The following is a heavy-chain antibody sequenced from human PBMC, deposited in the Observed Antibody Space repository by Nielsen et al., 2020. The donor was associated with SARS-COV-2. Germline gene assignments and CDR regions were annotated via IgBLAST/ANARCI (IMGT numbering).Heavy chain of an antibody. V-gene: IGHV4-39*01. CDR2: LYYSGRT. CDR3: ARRGDGYNPYFDY. CDR1: GGSISSSSYY. D-gene: IGHD5-24*01. J-gene: IGHJ4*02. Sequence: SETLSLTCNVPGGSISSSSYYWGWIRQTPGKGRERIGSLYYSGRTYDTPSLKSRVTISIDTSKDQFSLKMGSVAAADTAVYYCARRGDGYNPYFDYWGQGTLVTVSS.